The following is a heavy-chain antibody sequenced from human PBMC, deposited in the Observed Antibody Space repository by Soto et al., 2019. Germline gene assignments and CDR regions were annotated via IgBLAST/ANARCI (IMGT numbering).Heavy chain of an antibody. J-gene: IGHJ4*02. Sequence: EVQLLESGGGLVQPGGSLRLSCAASGFTFSSYAMSWVRQAPGKGLEWVSAISGSGGSTYYADSVKGRFTISRDNSKNTRYLQMNSLRAEDTAVYYCAKDLRWAVAGSVDYWGQGTLVTVSS. CDR3: AKDLRWAVAGSVDY. CDR2: ISGSGGST. V-gene: IGHV3-23*01. D-gene: IGHD6-19*01. CDR1: GFTFSSYA.